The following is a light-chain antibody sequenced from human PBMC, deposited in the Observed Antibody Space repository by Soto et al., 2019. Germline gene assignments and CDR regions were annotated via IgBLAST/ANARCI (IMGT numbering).Light chain of an antibody. V-gene: IGKV3-20*01. J-gene: IGKJ1*01. Sequence: TQSPSTLSVSPGERATLSCRASQSVCSNLAWYQQKHGQAPRVXIYGASSRETGIPDRFSGSGSGTDFTLTISRLEPEDFAVYYCQQYGSSTKTFGQGTKVDIK. CDR3: QQYGSSTKT. CDR1: QSVCSN. CDR2: GAS.